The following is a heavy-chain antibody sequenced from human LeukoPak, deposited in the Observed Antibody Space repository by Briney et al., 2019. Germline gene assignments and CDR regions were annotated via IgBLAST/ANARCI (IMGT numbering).Heavy chain of an antibody. CDR3: ARSTSGSYWGLDY. Sequence: GESLQISGKGSGYSFTSYWIGWGRPLPGKGLEWMGIIYPGDSDTRYSPSFQGQVTISADKSISTAYLQWSSLKASDTAMYYCARSTSGSYWGLDYWGQGTLVTVSS. D-gene: IGHD1-26*01. CDR2: IYPGDSDT. CDR1: GYSFTSYW. J-gene: IGHJ4*02. V-gene: IGHV5-51*01.